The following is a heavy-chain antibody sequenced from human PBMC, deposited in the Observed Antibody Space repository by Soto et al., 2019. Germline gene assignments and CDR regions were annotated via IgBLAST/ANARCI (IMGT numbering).Heavy chain of an antibody. V-gene: IGHV4-34*01. CDR3: AREKPYSSSWYHDY. D-gene: IGHD6-13*01. CDR1: GVSFSGYY. J-gene: IGHJ4*02. CDR2: SNHSGST. Sequence: QVQLQQWGAGLLKPSETLSLTCAVYGVSFSGYYWSWIRQPPGKGLEWTGESNHSGSTNYNPSLKSRVTISVDTSKNQSSRKLSSVPAADTAVYYCAREKPYSSSWYHDYWGQETLVTVSS.